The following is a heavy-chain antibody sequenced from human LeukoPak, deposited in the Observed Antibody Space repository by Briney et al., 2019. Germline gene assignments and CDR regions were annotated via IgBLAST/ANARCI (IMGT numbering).Heavy chain of an antibody. CDR3: ARGLNYDFWSGYLLYFDY. Sequence: PGGSLRLSCAASGFTFSSYEMNWVRQAPGKGLEWVSYISSSGSAMYYADSVKGRFTISRDNAKNSLYLQMNSLRAEDTAVYYCARGLNYDFWSGYLLYFDYWGQGTLVTVSS. CDR2: ISSSGSAM. V-gene: IGHV3-48*03. CDR1: GFTFSSYE. D-gene: IGHD3-3*01. J-gene: IGHJ4*02.